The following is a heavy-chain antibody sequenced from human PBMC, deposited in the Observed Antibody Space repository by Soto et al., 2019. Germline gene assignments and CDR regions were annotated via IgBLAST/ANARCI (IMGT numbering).Heavy chain of an antibody. Sequence: TGGSLRLSCAASGFTFSSYGVHWVRQAPGKGLEWVAVISYDGSNKYYADSVKGRFTISRDNSKNTLYLQMNSLRAEDTAVYYCAKEGTAMVWYFDLWGRGTLVTVSS. V-gene: IGHV3-30*18. CDR2: ISYDGSNK. CDR1: GFTFSSYG. CDR3: AKEGTAMVWYFDL. D-gene: IGHD5-18*01. J-gene: IGHJ2*01.